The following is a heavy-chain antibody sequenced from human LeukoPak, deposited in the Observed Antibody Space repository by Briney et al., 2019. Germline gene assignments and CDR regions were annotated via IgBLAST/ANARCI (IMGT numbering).Heavy chain of an antibody. Sequence: PSETPSLTCTVSGGSIGTSYWSWIRQPPGKGLEWIGYIYYSGGTDYNPSLKSRVTISVDTSKNQFSLKLSSVTAADTAVYYCARTSKHSSGYYKPFDYWGQGTLVTVSS. V-gene: IGHV4-59*08. CDR3: ARTSKHSSGYYKPFDY. CDR2: IYYSGGT. D-gene: IGHD6-19*01. CDR1: GGSIGTSY. J-gene: IGHJ4*02.